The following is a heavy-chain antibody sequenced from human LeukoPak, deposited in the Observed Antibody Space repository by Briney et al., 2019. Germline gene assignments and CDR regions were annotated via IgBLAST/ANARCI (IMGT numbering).Heavy chain of an antibody. CDR1: GFTFSSYG. CDR3: ARDYCGGNCSLDY. CDR2: IWYDGSNK. J-gene: IGHJ4*02. V-gene: IGHV3-33*01. Sequence: VGSLRLSCAASGFTFSSYGMHWVRQAPGKGLEWVAVIWYDGSNKYNAGSVKGRFTISRDNSKNTLYLQMNSLRDWDTAGYNGARDYCGGNCSLDYCSQRSLVTASS. D-gene: IGHD2-21*02.